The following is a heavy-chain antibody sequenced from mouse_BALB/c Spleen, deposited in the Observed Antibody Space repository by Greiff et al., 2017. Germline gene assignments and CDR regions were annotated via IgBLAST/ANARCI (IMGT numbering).Heavy chain of an antibody. CDR2: ISNGGGST. V-gene: IGHV5-12-2*01. CDR3: ASHYYGSSPAWFAY. D-gene: IGHD1-1*01. Sequence: EVQRVESGGGLVQPGGSLKLSCAASGFTFSSYTMSWVRQTPEKRLEWVAYISNGGGSTYYPDTVKGRFTISRDNAKNTLYLQMSSLKSEDTAMYYCASHYYGSSPAWFAYWGQGTLVTVSA. CDR1: GFTFSSYT. J-gene: IGHJ3*01.